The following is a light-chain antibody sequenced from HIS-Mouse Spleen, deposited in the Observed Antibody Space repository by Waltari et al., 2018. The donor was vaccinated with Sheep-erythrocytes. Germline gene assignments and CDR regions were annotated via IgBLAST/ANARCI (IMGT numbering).Light chain of an antibody. CDR2: QDS. Sequence: SYELTQPPSVSVSPGQTASITCSGDKLGEKYACWYQQKPGQSPVLVIYQDSKRPSGMPERFSGSNSGNTATLTISGTQAMDEADYYCQAWDSSTAVFGGGTKLTVL. V-gene: IGLV3-1*01. CDR1: KLGEKY. CDR3: QAWDSSTAV. J-gene: IGLJ2*01.